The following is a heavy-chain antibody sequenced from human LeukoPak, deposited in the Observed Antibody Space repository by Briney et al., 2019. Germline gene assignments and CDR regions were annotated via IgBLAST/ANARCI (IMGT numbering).Heavy chain of an antibody. CDR2: IKQDGSEK. J-gene: IGHJ4*02. V-gene: IGHV3-7*01. D-gene: IGHD5-24*01. CDR1: GFTFSSYS. Sequence: PGGSLRLSCAASGFTFSSYSMNWVRQAPGKGLELVANIKQDGSEKYYVDSVKGRFTISRDNAKNSLYLQMNSLRVEDTAVYYCARDYKYAFDNWGQGTLVTVSS. CDR3: ARDYKYAFDN.